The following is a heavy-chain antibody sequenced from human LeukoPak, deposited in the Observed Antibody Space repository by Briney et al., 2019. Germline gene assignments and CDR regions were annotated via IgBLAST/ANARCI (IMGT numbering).Heavy chain of an antibody. J-gene: IGHJ3*02. CDR3: ARDRLVTTVYDAFDI. Sequence: SETLSLPCTVSGGYISNFYWSWIRQPPGKGLEWIGYIYYSGSTNYNPSLKSRVTISVDPSKNQFSLKLSSVTAADTAVYYCARDRLVTTVYDAFDIWGQGTMVTVSS. CDR1: GGYISNFY. D-gene: IGHD4-17*01. CDR2: IYYSGST. V-gene: IGHV4-59*01.